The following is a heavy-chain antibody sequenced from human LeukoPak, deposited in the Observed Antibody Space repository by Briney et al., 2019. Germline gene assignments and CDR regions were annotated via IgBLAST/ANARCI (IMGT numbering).Heavy chain of an antibody. V-gene: IGHV1-58*02. D-gene: IGHD3-22*01. CDR2: NVVGSGNT. Sequence: ASVKVSCKASGFTFTSSAMQWVRQARGQRLEWIGWNVVGSGNTNYAQKFQERVTITRDMSTSTAYMELSSLRSEDTAVYYCAAALYDSSTGFDYWGQGTLVTISS. CDR1: GFTFTSSA. CDR3: AAALYDSSTGFDY. J-gene: IGHJ4*02.